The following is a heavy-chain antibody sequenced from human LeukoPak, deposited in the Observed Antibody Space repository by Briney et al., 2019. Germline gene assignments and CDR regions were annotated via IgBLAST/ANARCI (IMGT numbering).Heavy chain of an antibody. CDR3: AKDDYYDSSGYYPHDAFDV. CDR2: ISGSGGST. CDR1: GFTFSSYA. J-gene: IGHJ3*01. Sequence: PGGSLRLSCAASGFTFSSYAMSWVRQAPGKGLEWVSAISGSGGSTYYADSVKGRFTISRDNSKNTLYLQMNSLRAEDTAVYYCAKDDYYDSSGYYPHDAFDVWGQGTMVTVSS. D-gene: IGHD3-22*01. V-gene: IGHV3-23*01.